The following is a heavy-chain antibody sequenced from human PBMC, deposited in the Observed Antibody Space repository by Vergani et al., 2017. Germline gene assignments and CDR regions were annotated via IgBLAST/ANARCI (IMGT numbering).Heavy chain of an antibody. CDR3: ARVGTVTTYDAFAI. D-gene: IGHD4-17*01. V-gene: IGHV6-1*01. Sequence: QVQLQQSGPGLVKPSQTLSLSCAISGDSVPSNSAAWNWIRQSPSRGLEWLGRTYYRSKWYNDYAVSVKSRITINTDTSKNQFSQQLNSVTPEDTAVYYCARVGTVTTYDAFAIWGQGTMVTVSS. CDR2: TYYRSKWYN. CDR1: GDSVPSNSAA. J-gene: IGHJ3*02.